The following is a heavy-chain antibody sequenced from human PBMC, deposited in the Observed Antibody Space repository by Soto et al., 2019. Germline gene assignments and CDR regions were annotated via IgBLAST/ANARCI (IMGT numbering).Heavy chain of an antibody. J-gene: IGHJ4*02. D-gene: IGHD3-10*01. Sequence: ASVKVSCKASGYTFTSYDINWVRQATGQGLEWMGWMNPNSGNTGYAQKFQGRVTMTRNTSISTAYMELSSLRSEDTAVYYCARASRLTYYYGSGSYSHPGYWGQGTLVTVSS. CDR1: GYTFTSYD. CDR2: MNPNSGNT. CDR3: ARASRLTYYYGSGSYSHPGY. V-gene: IGHV1-8*01.